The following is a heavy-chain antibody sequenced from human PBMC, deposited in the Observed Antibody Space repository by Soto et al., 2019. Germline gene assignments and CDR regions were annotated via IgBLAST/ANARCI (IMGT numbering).Heavy chain of an antibody. CDR3: VRNWRYYGGDYYYGMDA. CDR2: IYWDDDE. D-gene: IGHD3-10*01. Sequence: ITLKESGPTLVKPTQTLTLTCTFSGFSLNTGGVGVGWVRQPRGKAMEWLALIYWDDDERYRPSLRSRLNIHKDTIDNQVVLTMTNMDPEDTAPYYCVRNWRYYGGDYYYGMDAWGQGTTVTVSS. J-gene: IGHJ6*02. V-gene: IGHV2-5*02. CDR1: GFSLNTGGVG.